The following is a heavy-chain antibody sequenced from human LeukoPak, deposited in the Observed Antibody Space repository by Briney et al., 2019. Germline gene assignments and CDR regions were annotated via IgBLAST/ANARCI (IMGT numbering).Heavy chain of an antibody. CDR2: ISSSSTYI. CDR1: GFAFSTYS. D-gene: IGHD1-26*01. Sequence: GGSLRLSCAASGFAFSTYSMNCVRQAPRKGLEWVSSISSSSTYIYYADSVKGRVTISRDNAKNSLYLQMNSLRAEDTAVYYCARVLSGCETTRCELDYWGQGSLVTVCS. V-gene: IGHV3-21*01. CDR3: ARVLSGCETTRCELDY. J-gene: IGHJ4*02.